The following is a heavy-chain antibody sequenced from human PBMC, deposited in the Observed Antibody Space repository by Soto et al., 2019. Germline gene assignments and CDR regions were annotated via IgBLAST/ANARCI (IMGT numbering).Heavy chain of an antibody. V-gene: IGHV1-69*13. CDR2: IIPIFGTA. Sequence: GASVKVSCTASGGTFSSYAISWVRQAPGQGLEWMGGIIPIFGTANYAQKFQGRVTITADESTSTAYMELSSLRSEDTAVYYCARDQRGYSYGWFYYGMDVWGQGTTVTVSS. CDR3: ARDQRGYSYGWFYYGMDV. D-gene: IGHD5-18*01. CDR1: GGTFSSYA. J-gene: IGHJ6*02.